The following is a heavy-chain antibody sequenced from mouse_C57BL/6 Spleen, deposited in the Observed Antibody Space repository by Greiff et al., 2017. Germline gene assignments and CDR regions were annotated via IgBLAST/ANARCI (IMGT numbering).Heavy chain of an antibody. Sequence: EVKLVESEGGLVQPGSSMKLSCTASGFTFSDYYMAWVRQVPEQGLEWVANINYDGSSTYYLDSLKSRFIISRDNAKNILYLQMSSLKSEDTATYYCARGDYGSSYALAYWGQGTLVTVSA. CDR3: ARGDYGSSYALAY. CDR2: INYDGSST. D-gene: IGHD1-1*01. V-gene: IGHV5-16*01. CDR1: GFTFSDYY. J-gene: IGHJ3*01.